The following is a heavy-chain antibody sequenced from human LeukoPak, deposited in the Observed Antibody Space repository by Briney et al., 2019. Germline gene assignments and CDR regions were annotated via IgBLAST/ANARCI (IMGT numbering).Heavy chain of an antibody. V-gene: IGHV3-23*01. J-gene: IGHJ3*02. CDR3: ARDASAGYCSGGSCLSGVPSDI. D-gene: IGHD2-15*01. CDR1: GFTFSSYA. Sequence: GGSLRLSCAASGFTFSSYAMSWVRQAPGKGLEWVSGISGSGDNTYYADSVKGRFTISRDNAKNSLYLQMKSLRAEDTAVYYCARDASAGYCSGGSCLSGVPSDIWGQGTMVTVSS. CDR2: ISGSGDNT.